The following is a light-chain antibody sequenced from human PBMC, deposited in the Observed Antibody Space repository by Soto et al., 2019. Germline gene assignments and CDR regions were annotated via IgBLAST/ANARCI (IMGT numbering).Light chain of an antibody. Sequence: EIVLTQSPATLSLSPGERATLSCRASQSVSNYLAWYQQRPGQAPRLLIYDASNRATGIPAGFSGSGSGTDFTLTISSLEPEDFAVYYCQQRSNWPRFTFGQGTKVDIK. V-gene: IGKV3-11*01. CDR2: DAS. CDR1: QSVSNY. CDR3: QQRSNWPRFT. J-gene: IGKJ2*01.